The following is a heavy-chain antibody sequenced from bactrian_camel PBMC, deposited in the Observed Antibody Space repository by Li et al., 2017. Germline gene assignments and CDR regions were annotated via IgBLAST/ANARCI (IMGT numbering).Heavy chain of an antibody. CDR3: VRPGPDASGGFDH. V-gene: IGHV3S6*01. CDR2: IYSDGRST. D-gene: IGHD1*01. J-gene: IGHJ4*01. CDR1: GFTFSTYY. Sequence: HVQLVESGGGLVQPGGSLRLSCAASGFTFSTYYINWIRQAPGKGLEWLSNIYSDGRSTYYAGSVKGRFTISRVNAKNTLYLQMDSLTPEDTAVYFCVRPGPDASGGFDHWGQGTQVTVS.